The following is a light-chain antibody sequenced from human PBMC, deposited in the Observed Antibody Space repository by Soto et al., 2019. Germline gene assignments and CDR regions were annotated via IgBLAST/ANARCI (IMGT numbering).Light chain of an antibody. CDR2: GAS. CDR1: LSISSN. J-gene: IGKJ3*01. Sequence: ETVMTQSPATLSVSPGERATLSCRASLSISSNVAWYQQKPGQAPRLLIYGASTRATGIPARFSGSGSGTEFTLTISSLQSEDLAVYYCQQYNNWPPFTFGPGTKVDI. CDR3: QQYNNWPPFT. V-gene: IGKV3-15*01.